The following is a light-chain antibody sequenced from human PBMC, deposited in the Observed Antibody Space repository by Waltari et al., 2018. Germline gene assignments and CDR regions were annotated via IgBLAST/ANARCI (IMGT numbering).Light chain of an antibody. CDR1: QDIRSY. V-gene: IGKV1-8*01. Sequence: AVRLTQSPSSFSASTGDRVTTTCRASQDIRSYLAWYQQKPGKAPKLLIYAASTLQSGVPSRFSGSGSGTDFTLTISGLQSEDFATYYCQNYFTYPLTFGQGTKVEIK. CDR2: AAS. J-gene: IGKJ1*01. CDR3: QNYFTYPLT.